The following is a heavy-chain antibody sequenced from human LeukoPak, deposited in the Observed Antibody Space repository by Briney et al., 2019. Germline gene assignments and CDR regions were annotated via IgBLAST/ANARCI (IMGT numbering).Heavy chain of an antibody. D-gene: IGHD4-23*01. CDR2: INKDGSEE. J-gene: IGHJ4*02. V-gene: IGHV3-7*04. CDR3: ARGLDYGGNANFDY. Sequence: VGSLRLSCAASGFTFSTYWMNWVRQAPGKGVEWVANINKDGSEEFYVDSVKGRFTISRDNAMNSLYLQMNSLRAEDTAVYYCARGLDYGGNANFDYWGQGTLVTVSS. CDR1: GFTFSTYW.